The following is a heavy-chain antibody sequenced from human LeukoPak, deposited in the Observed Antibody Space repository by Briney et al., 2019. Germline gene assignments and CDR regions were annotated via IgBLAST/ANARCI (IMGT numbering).Heavy chain of an antibody. CDR2: IYYGGST. V-gene: IGHV4-59*01. Sequence: SETLSLTCTVSGGSISSYYWSWIRQPPGKGLEWIGYIYYGGSTNYNPSLKSRATISVDTSKNQFSLKLSSVTAADTAVYYCASSGSYYGAYDYWGQGTLVTVSS. CDR3: ASSGSYYGAYDY. J-gene: IGHJ4*02. CDR1: GGSISSYY. D-gene: IGHD1-26*01.